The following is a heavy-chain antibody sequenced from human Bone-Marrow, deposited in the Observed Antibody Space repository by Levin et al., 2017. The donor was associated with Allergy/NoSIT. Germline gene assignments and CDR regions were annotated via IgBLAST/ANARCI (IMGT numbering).Heavy chain of an antibody. J-gene: IGHJ6*03. V-gene: IGHV3-23*01. CDR2: LGGSNGKT. D-gene: IGHD4-17*01. Sequence: GGSLILSCTISGFIFSYYAMNWVRQAPGKGLELVSSLGGSNGKTHYADSVKGRFTVSRYYSKNTLFLQMRGLRVEDTAVYYCAKAGTTVMLNYSYMDVWGKGTTVTVSS. CDR3: AKAGTTVMLNYSYMDV. CDR1: GFIFSYYA.